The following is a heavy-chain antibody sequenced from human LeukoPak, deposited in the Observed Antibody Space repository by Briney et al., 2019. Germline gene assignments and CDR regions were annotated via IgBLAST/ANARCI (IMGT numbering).Heavy chain of an antibody. Sequence: PGGSLRLSCTASTFTFSDDDMGWIRQAPGKGPEWVSSISPGWASKFCVDSVEGRFTISRDDAKNSVYLQMKRVRAEDTAVYYCARGGFTYGPATLGALDIWGQGTMVPVSS. V-gene: IGHV3-11*04. CDR2: ISPGWASK. CDR1: TFTFSDDD. D-gene: IGHD5-18*01. J-gene: IGHJ3*02. CDR3: ARGGFTYGPATLGALDI.